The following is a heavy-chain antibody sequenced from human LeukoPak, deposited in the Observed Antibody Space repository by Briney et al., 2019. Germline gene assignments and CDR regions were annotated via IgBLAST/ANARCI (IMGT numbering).Heavy chain of an antibody. D-gene: IGHD6-13*01. CDR1: GGSISSYY. CDR2: IYYSGST. CDR3: ARDGSRGAGFDY. V-gene: IGHV4-59*01. Sequence: SETLSLTCTVSGGSISSYYWSWIRQPPGKGLEWIGYIYYSGSTNYNPSLKSRLTISVDTSKNQFSLNLSSVTAADTAVYYCARDGSRGAGFDYWGQGTLVTVSS. J-gene: IGHJ4*02.